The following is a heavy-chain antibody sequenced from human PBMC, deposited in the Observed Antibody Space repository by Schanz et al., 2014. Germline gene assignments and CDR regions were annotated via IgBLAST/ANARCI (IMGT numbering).Heavy chain of an antibody. CDR2: INGYNGHT. V-gene: IGHV1-18*01. CDR1: GYTFSSYG. Sequence: QVQLVQSGAEVKKPGASVKVSCKASGYTFSSYGITWVRQAPGQGLEWMGWINGYNGHTLYAQKFQGRVTMTTDTTTSTSYMELTSLGFDDTAVYYCASSGAGYSSSWDFDYWGQGTLVTVSS. J-gene: IGHJ4*02. D-gene: IGHD6-13*01. CDR3: ASSGAGYSSSWDFDY.